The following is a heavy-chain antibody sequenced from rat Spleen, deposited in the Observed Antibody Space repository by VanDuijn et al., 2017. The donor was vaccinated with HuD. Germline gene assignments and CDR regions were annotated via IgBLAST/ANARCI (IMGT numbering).Heavy chain of an antibody. J-gene: IGHJ2*01. CDR2: ISYDGSRT. V-gene: IGHV5-29*01. CDR1: GFSLISNS. D-gene: IGHD1-6*01. CDR3: ARGGFFRF. Sequence: VQLKESGPGLVQPSQTLSLICTVSGFSLISNSVHWVRQAPTKGLEWVATISYDGSRTYYRDSVKGRFTISRDNGKSILYLEMDSLRSEDMATYYCARGGFFRFWGQGVMVTVSS.